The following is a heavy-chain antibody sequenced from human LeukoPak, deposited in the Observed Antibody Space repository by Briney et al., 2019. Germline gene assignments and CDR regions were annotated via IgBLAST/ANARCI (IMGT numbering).Heavy chain of an antibody. CDR1: GFTFTHAW. CDR2: IKSKADGETT. CDR3: TTDLGITMIRGVIVS. D-gene: IGHD3-10*01. V-gene: IGHV3-15*01. J-gene: IGHJ4*02. Sequence: MAGGSLRLSCAASGFTFTHAWMTWVRQAPGKGLEWVGHIKSKADGETTDYAARMKGRFFMSRDDSKATLYLQMNYLETEDTAVYYCTTDLGITMIRGVIVSWGQGTLVTVSS.